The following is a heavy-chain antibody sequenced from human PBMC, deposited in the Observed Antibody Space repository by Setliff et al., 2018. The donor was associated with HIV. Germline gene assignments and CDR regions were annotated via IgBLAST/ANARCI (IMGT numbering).Heavy chain of an antibody. CDR3: ARRDVTTGMDS. CDR1: GYSISSGYY. CDR2: IYHSGGA. D-gene: IGHD4-17*01. V-gene: IGHV4-38-2*01. J-gene: IGHJ4*02. Sequence: SETLSLTCAVSGYSISSGYYWGWIRQPPGRGLEWIGNIYHSGGAHYNPSLRSRVTISVDTSKNHFSLKLISVTAADTAVYYCARRDVTTGMDSWGPGILVTVSS.